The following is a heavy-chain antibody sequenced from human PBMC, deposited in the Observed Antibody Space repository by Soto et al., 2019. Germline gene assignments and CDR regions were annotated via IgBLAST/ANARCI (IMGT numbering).Heavy chain of an antibody. V-gene: IGHV4-34*01. CDR2: INHSGST. CDR1: GGSFSGYY. J-gene: IGHJ6*02. D-gene: IGHD2-2*01. CDR3: ARIVVVPAATIYYYYGMDV. Sequence: LSLTCAVYGGSFSGYYWSWIRQPPGKGLEWIGEINHSGSTNYNPSLKSRVTISVDTSKNQFSLKLSSVTAADTAVYYCARIVVVPAATIYYYYGMDVWGQGTTVTVSS.